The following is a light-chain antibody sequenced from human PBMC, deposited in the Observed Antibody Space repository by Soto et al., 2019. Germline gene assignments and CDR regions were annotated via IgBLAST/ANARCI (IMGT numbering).Light chain of an antibody. CDR2: DSN. V-gene: IGLV1-51*01. J-gene: IGLJ2*01. Sequence: QSVLTQPPSVSAAPGQKVTISCSGSSSNIGNNYVSWYQHLPGTAPKLLIYDSNQLPSGIPDRFSGSKSGTSATLGITGLQTGDEADYYCGTWDSSLSAGVFGGGTKLTVL. CDR1: SSNIGNNY. CDR3: GTWDSSLSAGV.